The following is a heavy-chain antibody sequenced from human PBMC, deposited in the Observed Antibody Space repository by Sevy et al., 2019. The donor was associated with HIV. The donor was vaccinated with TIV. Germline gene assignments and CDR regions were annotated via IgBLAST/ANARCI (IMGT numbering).Heavy chain of an antibody. V-gene: IGHV3-33*06. Sequence: GGSLRLSCAASGFTFSSYGMHWVRQAPGKGLEWVAVIWYDGSNKYYADSVKGRFTISRDNSKNTLYLQMNSLRAEDTAVYYCAKDMGYSYGEAGGNDYWGQGTLVTVSS. CDR2: IWYDGSNK. CDR3: AKDMGYSYGEAGGNDY. J-gene: IGHJ4*02. CDR1: GFTFSSYG. D-gene: IGHD5-18*01.